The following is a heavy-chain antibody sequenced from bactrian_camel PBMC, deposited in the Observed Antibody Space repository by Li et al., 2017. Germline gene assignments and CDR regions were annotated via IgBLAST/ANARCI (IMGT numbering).Heavy chain of an antibody. CDR3: TRGEGVRWITEYNF. CDR2: IDSDGRT. Sequence: HVQLVESGGGSVQPGGSLRLSCAASGDTFSDYYMAWFRQAPGKQREVVATIDSDGRTSVANSVKGRFTISRDNAKNTVYLQLSSLKTEDVAMYYCTRGEGVRWITEYNFWGQGTQVTVS. CDR1: GDTFSDYY. D-gene: IGHD3*01. J-gene: IGHJ4*01. V-gene: IGHV3S53*01.